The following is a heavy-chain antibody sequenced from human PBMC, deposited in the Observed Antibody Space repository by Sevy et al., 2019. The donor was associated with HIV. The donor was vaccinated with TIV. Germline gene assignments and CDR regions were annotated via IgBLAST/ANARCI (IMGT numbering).Heavy chain of an antibody. CDR3: VRATYYDSSGWLYYFDY. CDR1: GGSISSYY. D-gene: IGHD3-22*01. Sequence: SETLSLTCTVSGGSISSYYWSWIRQPPGKGLEWIGYIYYSGSTNYNPSLKSRVTISVDTSKNQFSLKLSSVTAADTAVFYCVRATYYDSSGWLYYFDYWGQGTLVTVSS. V-gene: IGHV4-59*01. J-gene: IGHJ4*02. CDR2: IYYSGST.